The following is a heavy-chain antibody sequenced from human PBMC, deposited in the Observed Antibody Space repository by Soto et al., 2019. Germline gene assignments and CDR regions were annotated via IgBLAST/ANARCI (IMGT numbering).Heavy chain of an antibody. CDR3: AKDRPPGVRGLRYYYGMDV. D-gene: IGHD3-10*01. CDR2: ISGSGGST. V-gene: IGHV3-23*01. CDR1: GFTFSSYA. J-gene: IGHJ6*02. Sequence: GGSLRLSCAASGFTFSSYAMSWVRQAPGKGLEWVSAISGSGGSTYYADSVKGRFTISRDNSKNTLYLQMNSLRAEDTAVYYCAKDRPPGVRGLRYYYGMDVWGQGTTVTVSS.